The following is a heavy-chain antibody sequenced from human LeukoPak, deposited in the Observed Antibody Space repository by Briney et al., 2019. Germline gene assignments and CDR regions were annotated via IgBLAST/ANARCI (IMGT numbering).Heavy chain of an antibody. CDR2: MDPKSGDT. CDR1: GYDFTVSY. D-gene: IGHD2-2*02. CDR3: ATKGGLSPNTLAM. V-gene: IGHV1-2*02. Sequence: ASVKGSCKGSGYDFTVSYMHWVRQAPGQGLEWMGWMDPKSGDTIYAPKFQGRVSMTTDTSIATAYMELSSLTFGDSAIYYCATKGGLSPNTLAMWGHGTMVTVSS. J-gene: IGHJ3*01.